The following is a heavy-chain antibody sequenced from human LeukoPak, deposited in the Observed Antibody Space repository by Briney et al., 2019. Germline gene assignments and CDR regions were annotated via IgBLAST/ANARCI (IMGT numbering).Heavy chain of an antibody. CDR1: GFTFSSFG. CDR2: ISAGGGGT. Sequence: PGGSLRLSCAASGFTFSSFGMSWVRQAPGRGLEWVSVISAGGGGTYYADSVKGRFTISRDNSKNVLYLQMNSLRAEDTAVYYCAKRGEVVSKYFDSWGQGTLVTVSS. V-gene: IGHV3-23*01. J-gene: IGHJ4*02. CDR3: AKRGEVVSKYFDS. D-gene: IGHD3-10*01.